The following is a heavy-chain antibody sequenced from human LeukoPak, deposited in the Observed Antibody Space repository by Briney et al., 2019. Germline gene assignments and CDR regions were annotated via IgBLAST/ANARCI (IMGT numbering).Heavy chain of an antibody. V-gene: IGHV4-59*08. D-gene: IGHD4-23*01. J-gene: IGHJ4*02. Sequence: SETLSLTRTVSGGSISSYYWSWIRQPPGKGLEWIGYIYYSGSTNYNPSLKSRVTISVDTSKNQFSLKLSSVTAADTAVYYCARQKTVADFDYWGQGTLVTVS. CDR2: IYYSGST. CDR1: GGSISSYY. CDR3: ARQKTVADFDY.